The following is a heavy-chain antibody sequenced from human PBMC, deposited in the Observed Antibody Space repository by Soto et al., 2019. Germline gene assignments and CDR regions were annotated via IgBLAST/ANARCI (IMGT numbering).Heavy chain of an antibody. D-gene: IGHD2-15*01. CDR3: ARGDVRVVASFDP. V-gene: IGHV1-2*02. Sequence: GASVKVSCKASGYTFTDYYIHWVRQAPGQGLEWMGWINPNSGGTNYAQKFQGRVTMTRDTSISTAYMERSRLISDDTAVYYCARGDVRVVASFDPWGQGALVTVSS. CDR1: GYTFTDYY. CDR2: INPNSGGT. J-gene: IGHJ5*02.